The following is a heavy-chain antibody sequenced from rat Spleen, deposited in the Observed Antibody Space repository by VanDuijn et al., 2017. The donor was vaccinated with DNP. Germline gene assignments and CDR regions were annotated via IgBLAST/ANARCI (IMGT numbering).Heavy chain of an antibody. V-gene: IGHV5-22*01. J-gene: IGHJ2*01. CDR1: GFTLSDYY. CDR2: IRFDGAIT. CDR3: ARHVLPLRVWDY. Sequence: EVQLAESGGGLVQPGGSLKLSCAASGFTLSDYYMAWVRQAPTKGLEWVAYIRFDGAITYYGDSVKGRFTISRDNAKSTLYLQMNSLRSEDMATYYCARHVLPLRVWDYWGQGVMVTVSS. D-gene: IGHD1-4*01.